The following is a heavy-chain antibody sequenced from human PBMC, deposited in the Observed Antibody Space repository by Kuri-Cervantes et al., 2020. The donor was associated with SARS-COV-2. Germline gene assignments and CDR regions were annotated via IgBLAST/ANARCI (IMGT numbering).Heavy chain of an antibody. D-gene: IGHD6-6*01. J-gene: IGHJ4*02. CDR2: IYYSGST. CDR1: GYSISSGYY. CDR3: ASIAARPYFDY. Sequence: SETLSLTCTVSGYSISSGYYWGWIRQPPGKGLEWIGSIYYSGSTYYNPSLKSRVTISVDTSKNQFSLKLSSVTAADTAVYYCASIAARPYFDYWGQGTLVTVSS. V-gene: IGHV4-38-2*02.